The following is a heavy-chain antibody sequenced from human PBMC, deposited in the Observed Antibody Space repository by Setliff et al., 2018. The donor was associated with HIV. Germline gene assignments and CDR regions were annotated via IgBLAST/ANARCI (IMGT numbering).Heavy chain of an antibody. Sequence: GSLRLSCAASGFTFDRFWMHWVRQAPGKGLVWVSRVNRDGSSTTYADSVKDRFTISRDNAKNTLYLQMNSLRAEDTAVYYCARDPRAAAAINWFDPWGQGTQVTVSS. CDR2: VNRDGSST. D-gene: IGHD6-13*01. CDR3: ARDPRAAAAINWFDP. V-gene: IGHV3-74*01. CDR1: GFTFDRFW. J-gene: IGHJ5*02.